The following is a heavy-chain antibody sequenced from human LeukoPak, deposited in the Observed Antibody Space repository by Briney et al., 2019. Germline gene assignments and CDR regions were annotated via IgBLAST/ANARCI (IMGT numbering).Heavy chain of an antibody. Sequence: GGSLRLSCAASGFTFSDSWMTWVRQAPGKGLEWVASIKHDGSGRYYVDSVKGRFTISRDNANNSLYLQMSSLRAEDTAVYYCARYASTYESWGQGTLVTVSS. CDR2: IKHDGSGR. D-gene: IGHD2-2*01. V-gene: IGHV3-7*01. J-gene: IGHJ5*02. CDR1: GFTFSDSW. CDR3: ARYASTYES.